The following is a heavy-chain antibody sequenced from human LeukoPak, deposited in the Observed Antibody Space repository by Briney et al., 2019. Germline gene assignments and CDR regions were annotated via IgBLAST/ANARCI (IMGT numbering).Heavy chain of an antibody. V-gene: IGHV3-21*01. Sequence: PGGSLRLSCAASGFTFSSYSMNWVRQAPGKGLEWVSSISSSSYIYYADSVKGRFTISRDNAKNSLYLQMNSLRAEDTAVYYCARVPTAMFYYGSGSVNYWGQGTLVTVSS. D-gene: IGHD3-10*01. CDR1: GFTFSSYS. CDR2: ISSSSYI. J-gene: IGHJ4*02. CDR3: ARVPTAMFYYGSGSVNY.